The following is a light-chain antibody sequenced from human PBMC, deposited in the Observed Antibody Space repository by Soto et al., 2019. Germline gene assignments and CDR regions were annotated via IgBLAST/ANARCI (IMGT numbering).Light chain of an antibody. CDR1: QGISSY. J-gene: IGKJ1*01. Sequence: AIRMTQSPSSLSASTGDRVTITCRASQGISSYLAWHQQKPGTAPKLLIYAASTLQSGVPSRFSGSGSGTDFTLTISCLQSEDFATYYCQQYYSYPRTFGQGTKVDIK. V-gene: IGKV1-8*01. CDR2: AAS. CDR3: QQYYSYPRT.